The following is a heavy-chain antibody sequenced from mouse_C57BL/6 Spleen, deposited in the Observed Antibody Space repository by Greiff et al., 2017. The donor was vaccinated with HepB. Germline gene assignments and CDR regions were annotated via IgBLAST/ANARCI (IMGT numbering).Heavy chain of an antibody. D-gene: IGHD1-1*01. CDR2: INPNNGGT. CDR1: GYTFTDYN. Sequence: EVQLQQSGPELVKPGASVKIPCKASGYTFTDYNMDWVKQSHGKSLEWIGDINPNNGGTIYNQKFKGKATLTVDKSSSTAYMELRSLTSEDTAVYYCARRGVGYYYGSRYAMDYWGQGTSVTVSS. CDR3: ARRGVGYYYGSRYAMDY. V-gene: IGHV1-18*01. J-gene: IGHJ4*01.